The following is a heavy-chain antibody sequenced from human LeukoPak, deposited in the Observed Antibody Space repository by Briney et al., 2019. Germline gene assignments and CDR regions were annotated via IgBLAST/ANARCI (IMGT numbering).Heavy chain of an antibody. CDR3: ARGALSWLRHIYFDN. CDR1: GFTFSSYW. CDR2: IKQDGSEK. V-gene: IGHV3-7*03. Sequence: GGSLRLSCAASGFTFSSYWMSWVRQAPGKGLEWVANIKQDGSEKYYVDSVKGRFTISRDNAKNSLYLQMNSLRAEDTAVYYCARGALSWLRHIYFDNWGQGTLVTVSS. D-gene: IGHD5-12*01. J-gene: IGHJ4*02.